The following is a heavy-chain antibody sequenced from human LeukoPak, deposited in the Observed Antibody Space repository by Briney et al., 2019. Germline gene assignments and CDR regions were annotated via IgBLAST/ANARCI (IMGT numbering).Heavy chain of an antibody. CDR2: ISGSGGST. J-gene: IGHJ4*02. V-gene: IGHV3-23*01. Sequence: GSLRLSCAASGFTFSGYAMSWVRQAPGKGLEWVSAISGSGGSTYYAGSVKGRFTISRDNSKNTLYLQMNSLRAEDTAVYYCAKDLRIAARHTTDYWGQGTLVTVSS. CDR1: GFTFSGYA. D-gene: IGHD6-6*01. CDR3: AKDLRIAARHTTDY.